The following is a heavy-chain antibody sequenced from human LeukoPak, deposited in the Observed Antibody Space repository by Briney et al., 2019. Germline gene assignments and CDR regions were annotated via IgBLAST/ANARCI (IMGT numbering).Heavy chain of an antibody. CDR2: INSDGSNT. CDR3: ARGPYSSGWSLIDY. V-gene: IGHV3-74*01. J-gene: IGHJ4*02. Sequence: GGSLRLSCAASGFTFINTWMHWVRQAPGEGLVWVSRINSDGSNTNYADSVKGRFTISRDNAKNTLYLQMNSLRAEDTAVYYCARGPYSSGWSLIDYWGQGTLVTVSS. D-gene: IGHD6-19*01. CDR1: GFTFINTW.